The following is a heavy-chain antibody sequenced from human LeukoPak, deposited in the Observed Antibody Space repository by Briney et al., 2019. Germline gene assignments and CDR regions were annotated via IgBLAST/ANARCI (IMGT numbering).Heavy chain of an antibody. D-gene: IGHD3-10*01. V-gene: IGHV4-34*01. CDR3: ARLWNRITMVRGVTYYYYMDV. J-gene: IGHJ6*03. CDR2: INHSGST. CDR1: GGSFSGYY. Sequence: SETLSLTCAVYGGSFSGYYWSWIRQPPGKGLEWIGEINHSGSTNYNPSLKSRVTHSEDTSKNQFSLKLCSLTASVPAVDYCARLWNRITMVRGVTYYYYMDVWGKGTTVTVSS.